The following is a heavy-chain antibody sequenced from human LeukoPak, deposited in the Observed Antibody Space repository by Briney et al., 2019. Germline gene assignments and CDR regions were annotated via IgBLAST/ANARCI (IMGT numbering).Heavy chain of an antibody. CDR1: GFTFSSYW. Sequence: GGSLTLSCAASGFTFSSYWMHWVRQAPGKGLVWVSRINSDGSSTSYADSVKGRFTISRDNAKNTLYLQMNSLRAEDTAVYYCARGYGSSRGWYWGQGTLVTVSS. CDR2: INSDGSST. V-gene: IGHV3-74*01. D-gene: IGHD6-6*01. J-gene: IGHJ4*02. CDR3: ARGYGSSRGWY.